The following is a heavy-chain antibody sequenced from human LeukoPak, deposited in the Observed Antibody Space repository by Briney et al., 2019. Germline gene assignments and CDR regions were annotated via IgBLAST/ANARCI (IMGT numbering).Heavy chain of an antibody. V-gene: IGHV3-74*01. CDR1: GFTFSSYW. Sequence: GGSLRLSCAASGFTFSSYWMFWVRQAPGKGLVWVSRVNSDGTSTNYADSVKGRFTVSRGNAKNTLYLQVNSLRAEDTALYYCAKGIRSGFYTGFEDWGQGTLVTVSS. CDR2: VNSDGTST. J-gene: IGHJ4*02. CDR3: AKGIRSGFYTGFED. D-gene: IGHD3-3*01.